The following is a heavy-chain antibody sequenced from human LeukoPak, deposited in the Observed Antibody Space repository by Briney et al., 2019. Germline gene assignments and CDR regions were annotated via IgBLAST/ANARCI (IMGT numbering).Heavy chain of an antibody. Sequence: GGSLRLSCAASRFIFSTYWMHWVRQAPGKGLVWVSRINSDGSRTNYADSVKGRFTISRDNAKNTLYLQMNSLRAEDTAVYYCARDGYSGYVAAFDIWGQGTMVTVSS. CDR1: RFIFSTYW. CDR2: INSDGSRT. V-gene: IGHV3-74*01. D-gene: IGHD5-12*01. CDR3: ARDGYSGYVAAFDI. J-gene: IGHJ3*02.